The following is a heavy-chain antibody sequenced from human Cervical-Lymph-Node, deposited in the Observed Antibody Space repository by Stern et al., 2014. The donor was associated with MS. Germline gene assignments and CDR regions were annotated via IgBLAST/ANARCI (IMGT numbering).Heavy chain of an antibody. Sequence: QVQLVQSGAEVKKPGSSVKVSCKVSGGTFSSYAISWVRQAPGQGLEWMGGIIPIFGIANYAQKFQGRVTITADKSTSTAYMELSSLRSEDTAVYYCARDPLELRQLYYYGMDVWGQGTTVTVSS. CDR1: GGTFSSYA. D-gene: IGHD1-7*01. J-gene: IGHJ6*02. V-gene: IGHV1-69*17. CDR3: ARDPLELRQLYYYGMDV. CDR2: IIPIFGIA.